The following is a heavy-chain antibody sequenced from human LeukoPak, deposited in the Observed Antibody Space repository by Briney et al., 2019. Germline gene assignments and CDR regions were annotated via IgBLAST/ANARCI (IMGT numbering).Heavy chain of an antibody. J-gene: IGHJ4*02. CDR2: IYYSGSA. Sequence: SETLSLTCTVSGGSISSYYWGWIRQPPGKGLEWFGSIYYSGSAYYNPSLKSRVTISVDTSKNQFSLKLTSVTAADTAVYYCARQNYYGSGNYPYYFDYWGQGTLVTVSS. CDR1: GGSISSYY. CDR3: ARQNYYGSGNYPYYFDY. V-gene: IGHV4-39*01. D-gene: IGHD3-10*01.